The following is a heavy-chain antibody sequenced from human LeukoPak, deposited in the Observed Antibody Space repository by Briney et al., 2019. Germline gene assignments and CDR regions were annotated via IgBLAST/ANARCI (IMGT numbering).Heavy chain of an antibody. D-gene: IGHD6-13*01. CDR2: ISSSSSTI. V-gene: IGHV3-48*04. Sequence: GGSLRLSCAASGFTFSSYSMNWVRQAPGKGLEWVSYISSSSSTIYYADSVKGRFTISRDNAKNSLYLQMNSLRAEDTAVYYCARVVGKYSSSWPFDYWGQGTLVTVSS. CDR3: ARVVGKYSSSWPFDY. CDR1: GFTFSSYS. J-gene: IGHJ4*02.